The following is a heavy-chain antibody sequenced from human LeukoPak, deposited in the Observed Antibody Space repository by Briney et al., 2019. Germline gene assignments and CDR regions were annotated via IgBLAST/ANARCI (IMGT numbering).Heavy chain of an antibody. J-gene: IGHJ4*02. CDR3: ARRDVKGHYYDSSGYSH. Sequence: GESLKISCKGSGYSFTSYWIGWVRQMPGKGLGWMGIIYPGDSDTRYSPSFQGQVTISADKSISTAYLQWSSLKASDTAMYYCARRDVKGHYYDSSGYSHWGQGTLVTVSS. CDR2: IYPGDSDT. V-gene: IGHV5-51*01. D-gene: IGHD3-22*01. CDR1: GYSFTSYW.